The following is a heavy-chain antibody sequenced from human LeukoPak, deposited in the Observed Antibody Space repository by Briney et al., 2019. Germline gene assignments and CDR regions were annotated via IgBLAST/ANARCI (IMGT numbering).Heavy chain of an antibody. D-gene: IGHD6-13*01. J-gene: IGHJ4*02. CDR1: GFTFSSYG. CDR2: ISSSGGTI. CDR3: ERLACISWQNFGY. Sequence: GGSLRLSCGASGFTFSSYGMNWVRQAPGKGLEWVSYISSSGGTIYYADSVKGRFTISRDNAKNSLYLQMISLRAEDTAVYYCERLACISWQNFGYWGQGTLVTVSS. V-gene: IGHV3-48*03.